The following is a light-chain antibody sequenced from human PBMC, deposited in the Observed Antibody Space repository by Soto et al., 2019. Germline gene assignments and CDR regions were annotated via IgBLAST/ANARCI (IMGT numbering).Light chain of an antibody. CDR2: RNN. CDR1: SSTIGSNY. V-gene: IGLV1-47*01. CDR3: AAWDDSLSGPL. Sequence: QSVLTQPPSASETPGQRVTISCSGSSSTIGSNYVYWYQQFPGTAPKVLIYRNNQRPSGVPDRFSGSKSGTSASLAISGLRSEDEADYYCAAWDDSLSGPLFGTGTKVTVL. J-gene: IGLJ1*01.